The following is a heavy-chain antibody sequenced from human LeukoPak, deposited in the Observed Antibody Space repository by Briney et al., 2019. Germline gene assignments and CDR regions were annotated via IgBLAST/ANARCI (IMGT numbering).Heavy chain of an antibody. CDR2: IYYSGST. CDR1: GGSISSYY. J-gene: IGHJ4*02. V-gene: IGHV4-59*01. D-gene: IGHD3-22*01. Sequence: PSETLSLTCTVSGGSISSYYWSWIRQPPGKGLEWIGYIYYSGSTNYNPSLKSRVTISVDTSKNQFSLKLSSMTAADTAVYYCARTYYYDSSGYFFDYWGQGTLVTVSS. CDR3: ARTYYYDSSGYFFDY.